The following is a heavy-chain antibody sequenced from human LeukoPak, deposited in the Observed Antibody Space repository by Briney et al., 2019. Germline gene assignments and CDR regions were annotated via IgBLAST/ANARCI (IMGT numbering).Heavy chain of an antibody. CDR3: AVRHSSGWSHYGY. J-gene: IGHJ4*02. V-gene: IGHV1-18*01. CDR1: GYTFTSYG. D-gene: IGHD6-19*01. Sequence: ASVKVSCKASGYTFTSYGISWVRQAPGQGLEWMGWISAYNGNTNYPQKPQGRVTMTTDTSTSTAYMELSSLRSEDTAVYYCAVRHSSGWSHYGYWGQGTLVTVSS. CDR2: ISAYNGNT.